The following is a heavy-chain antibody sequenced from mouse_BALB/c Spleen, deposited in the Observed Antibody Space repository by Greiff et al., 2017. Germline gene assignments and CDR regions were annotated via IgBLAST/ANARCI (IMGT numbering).Heavy chain of an antibody. J-gene: IGHJ2*01. V-gene: IGHV1S127*01. Sequence: VQLQQPGAELVKPGASVKMSCKASGYTFTSYWMHWVKQRPGQGLEWIGVIDPSDSYTSYNQKFKGKATLTVDTSSSTAYMQLSSLTSEDSAVYYCTELGRRDYWGQGTTLTVSS. CDR1: GYTFTSYW. CDR2: IDPSDSYT. CDR3: TELGRRDY. D-gene: IGHD4-1*01.